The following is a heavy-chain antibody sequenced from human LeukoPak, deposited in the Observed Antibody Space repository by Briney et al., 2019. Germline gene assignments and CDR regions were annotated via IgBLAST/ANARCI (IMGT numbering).Heavy chain of an antibody. V-gene: IGHV4-59*08. Sequence: SETLSLTCTVSGGSISSYYWSWIRQPPGKGLEWIGYIYYSGSTNYNPSLKSRVTISVDTSKNQFSLKLSSVTAADTAVYYCARHRLREAFGIWGQGTMVTVSS. CDR1: GGSISSYY. D-gene: IGHD4-17*01. CDR2: IYYSGST. J-gene: IGHJ3*02. CDR3: ARHRLREAFGI.